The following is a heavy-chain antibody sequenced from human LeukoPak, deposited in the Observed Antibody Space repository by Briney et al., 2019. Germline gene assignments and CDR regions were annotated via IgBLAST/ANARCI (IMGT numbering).Heavy chain of an antibody. V-gene: IGHV1-69*13. Sequence: SVKVSCKASGYTFTSYGISWVRQAPGQGLEWMGGIIPIFGTANYAQKFQGRVTITADESTSTAYMELSSLRSEDTAVYYCAREVTGTTPFTNLDYWGQGTLVTVSS. CDR2: IIPIFGTA. D-gene: IGHD1-7*01. CDR1: GYTFTSYG. CDR3: AREVTGTTPFTNLDY. J-gene: IGHJ4*02.